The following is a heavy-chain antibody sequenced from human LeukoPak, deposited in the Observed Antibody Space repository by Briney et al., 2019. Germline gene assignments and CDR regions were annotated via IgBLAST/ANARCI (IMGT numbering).Heavy chain of an antibody. CDR3: ARDPKFHSSGYYAYYFDY. J-gene: IGHJ4*02. D-gene: IGHD3-22*01. V-gene: IGHV4-61*02. Sequence: PSETLSFTGTVSGGSISSSYYYWNWIRQPAGKGLAWIVRIFTSGCANYNPSLKSRVTISVDTSKNQFSLKLTSVTAADTAVYYCARDPKFHSSGYYAYYFDYWGQGTLVTVSS. CDR1: GGSISSSYYY. CDR2: IFTSGCA.